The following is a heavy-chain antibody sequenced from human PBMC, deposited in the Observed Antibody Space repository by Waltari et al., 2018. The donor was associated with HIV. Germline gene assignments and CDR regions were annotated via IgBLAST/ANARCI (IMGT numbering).Heavy chain of an antibody. Sequence: QLQLQESGPGLVKPSETLSLTCTVPGGSISSSSYYWGWIRQPPGKGLEWIGSIYYRRSTYSNPSLKSRVTRSVNTAKNQFSLKLSSVTAADTAVYYCARDEVYYDILTGMDPWGQGTLVTVSS. CDR1: GGSISSSSYY. V-gene: IGHV4-39*07. J-gene: IGHJ5*02. D-gene: IGHD3-9*01. CDR3: ARDEVYYDILTGMDP. CDR2: IYYRRST.